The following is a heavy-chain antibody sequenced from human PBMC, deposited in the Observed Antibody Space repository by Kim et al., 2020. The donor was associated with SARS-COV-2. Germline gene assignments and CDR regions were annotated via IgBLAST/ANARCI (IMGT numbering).Heavy chain of an antibody. D-gene: IGHD5-18*01. J-gene: IGHJ4*02. CDR3: AKDWATDMITFFDY. CDR1: GFTFSSFA. Sequence: GGSLRLFCAASGFTFSSFAMNWVRQAPGKGLEWVAGIYSYGTRTYYADSVKGRFSISRDNSKNTLYLQMNSLRAEDTAVYYCAKDWATDMITFFDYWGQGALVTVSS. CDR2: IYSYGTRT. V-gene: IGHV3-23*03.